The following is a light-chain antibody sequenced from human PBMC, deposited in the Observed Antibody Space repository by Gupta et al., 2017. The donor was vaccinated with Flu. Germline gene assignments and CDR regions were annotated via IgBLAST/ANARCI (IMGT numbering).Light chain of an antibody. CDR2: AAS. V-gene: IGKV1-39*01. J-gene: IGKJ3*01. Sequence: SPSSLSASVGDRVTITCRASQSISSYLNWYQQKPGKAPKLLIYAASSLQSGVPSRFSGSGSGTDFTLTISSLQPEDFATYYCQQSYSTPGFGPGTKVDIK. CDR1: QSISSY. CDR3: QQSYSTPG.